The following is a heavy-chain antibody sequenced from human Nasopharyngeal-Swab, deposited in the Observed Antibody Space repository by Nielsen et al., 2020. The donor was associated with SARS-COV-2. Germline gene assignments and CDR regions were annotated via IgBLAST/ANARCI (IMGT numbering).Heavy chain of an antibody. D-gene: IGHD3-9*01. Sequence: GGSLRLSCVASGFTLADYYMDWVRQPPGKGLEWLGHSRVKANSYTAEYAASVTGRFTFSREESKNVLYLQMNSLKTEDTAVYYCARVGICNNDWCGSYDSWGQGTLVTVSS. V-gene: IGHV3-72*01. CDR2: SRVKANSYTA. J-gene: IGHJ4*02. CDR1: GFTLADYY. CDR3: ARVGICNNDWCGSYDS.